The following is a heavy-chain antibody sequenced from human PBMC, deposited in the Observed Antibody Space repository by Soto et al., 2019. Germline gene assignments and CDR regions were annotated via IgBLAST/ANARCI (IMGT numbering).Heavy chain of an antibody. D-gene: IGHD2-15*01. Sequence: PSETLSLTCAVYGGSFSGYYWSWIRQPPGKGLEWIGEINHSGSTNSNPSLKRRVTMSVDTSKNQFSLNLTSVTAADTAVYYCAGDVVVAATGFDPWGQGTLVTVSS. J-gene: IGHJ5*02. CDR1: GGSFSGYY. CDR2: INHSGST. CDR3: AGDVVVAATGFDP. V-gene: IGHV4-34*01.